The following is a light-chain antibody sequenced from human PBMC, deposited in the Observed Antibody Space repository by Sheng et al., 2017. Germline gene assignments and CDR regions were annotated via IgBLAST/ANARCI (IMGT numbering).Light chain of an antibody. Sequence: EIVVTQSPGTLSLSPGERATLSCRASQRVPSNFVAWYQQKPGQAPRLLMYAASTRATGIPARFSGSGSGTEFTLTISSLQSEDFALYYCQQYDKWPLNFGGGTKVEIK. V-gene: IGKV3-15*01. CDR2: AAS. CDR3: QQYDKWPLN. J-gene: IGKJ4*01. CDR1: QRVPSN.